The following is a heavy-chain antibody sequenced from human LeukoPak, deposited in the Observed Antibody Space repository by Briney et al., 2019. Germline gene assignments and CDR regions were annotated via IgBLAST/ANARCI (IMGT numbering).Heavy chain of an antibody. J-gene: IGHJ3*02. CDR2: IYYSGST. Sequence: SKTLSLTCTVSGGSISSYYWSWIRQPPGKGLEWSGYIYYSGSTNYNPSLKSRVTISVDTSKNQFSLKLSSVTAADTAVYYCASATYDILTGYYGGGAFDIWGQGTMVTVSS. D-gene: IGHD3-9*01. V-gene: IGHV4-59*01. CDR1: GGSISSYY. CDR3: ASATYDILTGYYGGGAFDI.